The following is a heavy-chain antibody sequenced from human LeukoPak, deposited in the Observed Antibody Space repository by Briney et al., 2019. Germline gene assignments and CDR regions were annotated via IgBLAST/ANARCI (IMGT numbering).Heavy chain of an antibody. Sequence: ASVKVSCRASGYAFTSYGISWVRQAPGQGLEWMGWISGYDGNTNYAQKLQGRVTMTTDTSTSTAYMELRSLRSDDTAVYYCARGSSTMVRGVHDYWGQGTLVTVSS. D-gene: IGHD3-10*01. V-gene: IGHV1-18*01. CDR1: GYAFTSYG. CDR3: ARGSSTMVRGVHDY. J-gene: IGHJ4*02. CDR2: ISGYDGNT.